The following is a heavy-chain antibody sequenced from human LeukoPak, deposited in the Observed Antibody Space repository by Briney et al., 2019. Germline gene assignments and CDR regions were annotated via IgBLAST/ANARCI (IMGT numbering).Heavy chain of an antibody. J-gene: IGHJ4*02. Sequence: ASVKVSCKASGYTFTGYYMHWVRQAPGQGLEWMGRINPNSGGTNYAQKFQGRVTMTRDTSTSTVYMELSSLRSEDTAVYYCARGDGAAAGQIDYWGQGTLVTVSS. V-gene: IGHV1-2*06. D-gene: IGHD6-13*01. CDR3: ARGDGAAAGQIDY. CDR1: GYTFTGYY. CDR2: INPNSGGT.